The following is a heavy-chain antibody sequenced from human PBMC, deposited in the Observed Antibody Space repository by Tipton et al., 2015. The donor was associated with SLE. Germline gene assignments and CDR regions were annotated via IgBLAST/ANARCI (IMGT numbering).Heavy chain of an antibody. CDR3: ARVWYYDSSGYYWGYYFDY. CDR1: GYSISSGYY. J-gene: IGHJ4*02. Sequence: TLSLTCTVSGYSISSGYYWGWIRQPPGKGLEWIGSIYHSGSTYYNPSLKSRFTISVDTSKNQFSLKLSSVTAADTAVYYCARVWYYDSSGYYWGYYFDYWGQGTLVTVSS. CDR2: IYHSGST. V-gene: IGHV4-38-2*02. D-gene: IGHD3-22*01.